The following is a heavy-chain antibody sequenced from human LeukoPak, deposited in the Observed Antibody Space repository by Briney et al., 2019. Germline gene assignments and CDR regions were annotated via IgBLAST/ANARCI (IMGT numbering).Heavy chain of an antibody. V-gene: IGHV3-48*03. D-gene: IGHD3-10*02. CDR3: AELDITMIGGV. CDR2: ISSSGSTI. Sequence: GGSLRLSCAASGFTFSSYEMNWVRQAPGKGLEWVSYISSSGSTIYYADSVKGRFTISRDNAKNSLYLQMNSLRAEDTAVYYCAELDITMIGGVWGKGTTVAISS. CDR1: GFTFSSYE. J-gene: IGHJ6*04.